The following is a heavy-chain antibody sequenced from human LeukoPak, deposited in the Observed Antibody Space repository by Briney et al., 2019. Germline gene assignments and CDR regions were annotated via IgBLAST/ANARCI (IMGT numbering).Heavy chain of an antibody. J-gene: IGHJ4*02. CDR1: VGFISSSSYY. V-gene: IGHV4-39*01. D-gene: IGHD2-15*01. CDR3: ARSGCSGGSCFYYLDY. Sequence: SETLSLTCTVSVGFISSSSYYWGSIRQPPGKGLEWIGSIYYSWSSYYNPSLKSRVTITVYTSRNHFPLKLSALTAADTAVYYCARSGCSGGSCFYYLDYWGQGTLVTVSS. CDR2: IYYSWSS.